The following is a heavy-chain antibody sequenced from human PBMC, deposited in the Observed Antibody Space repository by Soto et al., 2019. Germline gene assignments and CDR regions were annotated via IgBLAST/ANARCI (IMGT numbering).Heavy chain of an antibody. CDR2: ISGRGATI. Sequence: XGSLRLSCAASGFTFSNNAMSWVRQAPGKGLDWVAAISGRGATIYYADSVKGRFTISRDNSKNTLYLQMNSLRAEDTAVYYCVKADTFFDYWGQGTLVTVSS. V-gene: IGHV3-23*01. CDR1: GFTFSNNA. J-gene: IGHJ4*02. CDR3: VKADTFFDY.